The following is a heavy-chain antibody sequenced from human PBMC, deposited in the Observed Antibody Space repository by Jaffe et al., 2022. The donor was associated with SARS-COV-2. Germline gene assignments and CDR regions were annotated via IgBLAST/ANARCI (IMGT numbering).Heavy chain of an antibody. CDR3: ARDAPLEWLLYPSNGMDV. CDR1: GFTVSSNY. CDR2: IYSGGST. V-gene: IGHV3-53*01. Sequence: EVQLVESGGGLIQPGGSLRLSCAASGFTVSSNYMSWVRQAPGKGLEWVSVIYSGGSTYYADSVKGRFTISRDNSKNTLYLQMNSLRAEDTAVYYCARDAPLEWLLYPSNGMDVWGQGTTVTVSS. J-gene: IGHJ6*02. D-gene: IGHD3-3*01.